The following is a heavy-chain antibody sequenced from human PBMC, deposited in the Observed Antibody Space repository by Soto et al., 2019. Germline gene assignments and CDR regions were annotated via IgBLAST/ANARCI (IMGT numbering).Heavy chain of an antibody. CDR2: IYHSGST. V-gene: IGHV4-30-2*01. CDR1: GGSISSGGYS. Sequence: SETLSLTCAVSGGSISSGGYSWTWIRQPPGKGLEWIGYIYHSGSTYYNPSLKSRVTISVDRSKNQFSLKLSSVTAADTAVYYCARGPPLGYWGQGTLVTVSS. CDR3: ARGPPLGY. J-gene: IGHJ4*02.